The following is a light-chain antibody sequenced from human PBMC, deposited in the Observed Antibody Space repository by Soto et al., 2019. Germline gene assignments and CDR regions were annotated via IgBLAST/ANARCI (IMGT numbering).Light chain of an antibody. CDR2: DVN. V-gene: IGLV2-8*01. J-gene: IGLJ1*01. CDR3: GAHGGTNPYV. Sequence: QSALTQPPSASGSPGQSVAISCTGTASDIGGYTFVSWYQQHPGKAPKLLIYDVNKRPSGVPDRFSGSKSGNTASLTVSGLQAEDEADYYCGAHGGTNPYVFGTGTKVTVL. CDR1: ASDIGGYTF.